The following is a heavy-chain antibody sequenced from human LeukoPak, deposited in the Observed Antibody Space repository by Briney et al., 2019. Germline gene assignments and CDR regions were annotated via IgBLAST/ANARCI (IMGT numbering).Heavy chain of an antibody. Sequence: SETLSLTCAVYGGSFSGYYWSWIRQPPGKGLEWIGEINHSGSTNYNPALKSRVTISIDTSKNQFSLKLSSVTATDTAVYYCARLSAAAPPMVDNWGQGTLVTVPS. CDR3: ARLSAAAPPMVDN. D-gene: IGHD6-13*01. CDR2: INHSGST. J-gene: IGHJ4*02. CDR1: GGSFSGYY. V-gene: IGHV4-34*01.